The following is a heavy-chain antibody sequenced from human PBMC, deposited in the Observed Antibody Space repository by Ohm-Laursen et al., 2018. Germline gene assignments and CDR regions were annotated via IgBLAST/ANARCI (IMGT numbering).Heavy chain of an antibody. CDR3: ARDSYYYDSSGYYSDYYYYGMDV. V-gene: IGHV1-46*01. CDR1: GYTFTSYY. D-gene: IGHD3-22*01. CDR2: INPSGGST. Sequence: ASVKVSCKASGYTFTSYYMHWVRQAPGQGLEWMGIINPSGGSTSYAQKFQGRVTMTRDTSTSTVYMELSSLRSEDTAVYYCARDSYYYDSSGYYSDYYYYGMDVWGQGTTVTVSS. J-gene: IGHJ6*02.